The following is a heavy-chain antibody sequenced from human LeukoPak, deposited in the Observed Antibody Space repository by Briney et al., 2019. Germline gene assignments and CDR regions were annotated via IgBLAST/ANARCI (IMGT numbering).Heavy chain of an antibody. D-gene: IGHD1-1*01. Sequence: PGGSLRLSCAASGFIFSCCGMHRVRQAPGKGLEWVTFIRNDGSDKYYADSVKGRFTISRDNSKNTVYLQMNSLRAEDTAVYYCAKDFFQLPQAYFDQWGQGTLVTVSS. CDR1: GFIFSCCG. V-gene: IGHV3-30*02. CDR3: AKDFFQLPQAYFDQ. J-gene: IGHJ4*02. CDR2: IRNDGSDK.